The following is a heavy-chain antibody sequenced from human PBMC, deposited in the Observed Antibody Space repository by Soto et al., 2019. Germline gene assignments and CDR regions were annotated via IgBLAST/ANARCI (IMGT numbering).Heavy chain of an antibody. CDR2: LYDGRSA. D-gene: IGHD3-22*01. V-gene: IGHV4-61*01. CDR3: ALRSMAVVPEY. CDR1: DRSLGGSHYI. Sequence: PLEFLAHTSSGPDRSLGGSHYIWHRIRQPPAKGLESIGYLYDGRSANYNPSLKSRVTLSVDTSTNQCSLKLSSMTAADTAVYYCALRSMAVVPEYWGQGTLVTVSS. J-gene: IGHJ4*02.